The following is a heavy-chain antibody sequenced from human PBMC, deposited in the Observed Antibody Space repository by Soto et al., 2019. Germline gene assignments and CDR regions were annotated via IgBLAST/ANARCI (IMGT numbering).Heavy chain of an antibody. Sequence: GGSLRLSCAASGFTFSSYGMHWVRQAPGKGLEWVAVISYDGSNKYYADSVKGRFTISRDNSKNTLYLQMNSLRAEDTAVYYCAKDPAAARLPTKRGYYYYYGMDVWGQGTTVTVSS. D-gene: IGHD6-6*01. CDR3: AKDPAAARLPTKRGYYYYYGMDV. CDR2: ISYDGSNK. CDR1: GFTFSSYG. J-gene: IGHJ6*02. V-gene: IGHV3-30*18.